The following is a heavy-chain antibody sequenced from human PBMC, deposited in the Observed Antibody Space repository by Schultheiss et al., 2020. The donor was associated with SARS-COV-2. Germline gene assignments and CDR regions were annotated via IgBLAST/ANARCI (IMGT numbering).Heavy chain of an antibody. Sequence: ASVKVSCKASGYIFTDYFMHWVRQAPGQGLVWMGWINPNSGDTNYAQKFQGRVSMTRDTSINTAYMELSSLRYEDTAVYYCARDGIVGATTSPFDYWGQGTLVTVSS. CDR2: INPNSGDT. V-gene: IGHV1-2*02. D-gene: IGHD1-26*01. CDR1: GYIFTDYF. J-gene: IGHJ4*02. CDR3: ARDGIVGATTSPFDY.